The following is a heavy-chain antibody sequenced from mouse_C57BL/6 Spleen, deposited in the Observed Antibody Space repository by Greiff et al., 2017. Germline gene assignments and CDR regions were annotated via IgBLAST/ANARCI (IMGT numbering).Heavy chain of an antibody. V-gene: IGHV5-9*01. J-gene: IGHJ1*03. Sequence: EVMLVESGGGLVKPGGSLKLSCAASGFTFSSYTMSWVRQTPEKRLEWVATISGGGGNTYYPDSVKGRFTISRDNAKNTLYLQMSSLRSEDTALYYCARPPYYYGSSWYFDVWGTGTTVTVSS. D-gene: IGHD1-1*01. CDR2: ISGGGGNT. CDR3: ARPPYYYGSSWYFDV. CDR1: GFTFSSYT.